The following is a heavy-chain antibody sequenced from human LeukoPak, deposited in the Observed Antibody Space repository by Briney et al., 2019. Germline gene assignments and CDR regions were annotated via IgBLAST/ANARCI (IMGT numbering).Heavy chain of an antibody. J-gene: IGHJ6*03. CDR2: IYYSGST. V-gene: IGHV4-39*07. Sequence: SETLSLTCTVSGGSISSSSYYWGWIRQPPGKGLEWIGTIYYSGSTYYNPSLKSRVTISVDTSKNQFSLKLSSVTAADTAVYYCARSVEGYCSGGSCYSYYYYMDVWGKGTTVTVSS. CDR3: ARSVEGYCSGGSCYSYYYYMDV. CDR1: GGSISSSSYY. D-gene: IGHD2-15*01.